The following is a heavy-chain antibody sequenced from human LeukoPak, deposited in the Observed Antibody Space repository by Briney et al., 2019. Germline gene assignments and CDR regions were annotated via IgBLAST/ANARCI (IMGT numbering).Heavy chain of an antibody. Sequence: ASVKVSCKASGYTFSSYGISWVRQAPGQGLEWMGWISAYNGDTRYAQKLQDRVAMTTDTSTSTAYMDLRSLRSDDTAVYYCARVGRNRYYSDRSGYLGGWFDPWGQGTLVTVSS. CDR2: ISAYNGDT. CDR1: GYTFSSYG. CDR3: ARVGRNRYYSDRSGYLGGWFDP. J-gene: IGHJ5*02. V-gene: IGHV1-18*01. D-gene: IGHD3-22*01.